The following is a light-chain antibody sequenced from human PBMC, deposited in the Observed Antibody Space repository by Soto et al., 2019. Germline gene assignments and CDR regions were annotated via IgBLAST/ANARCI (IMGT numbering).Light chain of an antibody. Sequence: DIQMTQSPSSLSASVGDRVTITCRASQNITNYLNWYQQKPGKAPKLLMYAISTLQSGVPSRFGGSGSGTEFTLTISSLQPDDFATYYCQQSYSTPYTFGQGTKVDIK. CDR3: QQSYSTPYT. CDR2: AIS. J-gene: IGKJ2*01. CDR1: QNITNY. V-gene: IGKV1-39*01.